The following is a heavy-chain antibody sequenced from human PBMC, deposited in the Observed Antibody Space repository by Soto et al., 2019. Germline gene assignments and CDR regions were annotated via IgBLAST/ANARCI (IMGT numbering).Heavy chain of an antibody. J-gene: IGHJ4*02. CDR2: INGGGSSA. D-gene: IGHD5-12*01. CDR3: TRGGGYSGYDPFDY. V-gene: IGHV3-74*01. CDR1: GFSFSIFW. Sequence: EVQLVESGGDLVQPGGSLRLSCAASGFSFSIFWMHWVRQAPGKGLVWVSSINGGGSSADYADSVEGRFTFSRDNAKNTVYLQMNSLRAEDTAVYYCTRGGGYSGYDPFDYWGQGTLVTVSS.